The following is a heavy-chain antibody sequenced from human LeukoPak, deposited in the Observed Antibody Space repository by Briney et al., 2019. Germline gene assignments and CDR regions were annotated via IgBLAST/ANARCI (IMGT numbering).Heavy chain of an antibody. Sequence: PSETLSLTCTVSGGSIRSYYWSWIRQSPGKGLEWIGHIYYSGSANYNPSLKSRVTISVDTSKNQFSLKLSSVTAADTAVFYCARRGPGDHLFDYWGQGTLVTVSS. CDR3: ARRGPGDHLFDY. V-gene: IGHV4-59*01. D-gene: IGHD2-21*02. CDR1: GGSIRSYY. CDR2: IYYSGSA. J-gene: IGHJ4*02.